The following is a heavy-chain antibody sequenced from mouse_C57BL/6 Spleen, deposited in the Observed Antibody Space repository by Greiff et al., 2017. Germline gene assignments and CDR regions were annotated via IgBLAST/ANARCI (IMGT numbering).Heavy chain of an antibody. Sequence: EVQGVESGGGLVQPGGSMKLSCAASGFTFSDAWMDWVRQSPEKGLEWVAEIRNKANNHATYYAESVKGRFTISRDDSKSSVYLQMTSLRAEDTGIYYCTRIYYYGSSPYYFDYCGQGTTLTVSS. CDR3: TRIYYYGSSPYYFDY. D-gene: IGHD1-1*01. CDR2: IRNKANNHAT. J-gene: IGHJ2*01. CDR1: GFTFSDAW. V-gene: IGHV6-6*01.